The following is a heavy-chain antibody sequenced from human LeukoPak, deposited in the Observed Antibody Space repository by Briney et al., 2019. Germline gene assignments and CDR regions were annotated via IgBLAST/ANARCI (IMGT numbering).Heavy chain of an antibody. CDR3: ARSPMNYWYFDL. V-gene: IGHV1-2*02. J-gene: IGHJ2*01. Sequence: ASVKLSCKASGYTFTDDYMHWVRQAPGEGLEWMGWINANSGCTKYAQSVQGRVTMTWDKSISTVYMELTRLRSDDAAVYYCARSPMNYWYFDLWGRGTLVTVSS. CDR2: INANSGCT. CDR1: GYTFTDDY.